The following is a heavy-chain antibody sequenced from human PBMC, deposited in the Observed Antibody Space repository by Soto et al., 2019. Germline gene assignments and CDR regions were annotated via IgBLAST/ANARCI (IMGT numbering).Heavy chain of an antibody. CDR1: GGSISSSSYY. CDR3: ATSEGRDGYSFDY. CDR2: IYYSGST. J-gene: IGHJ4*02. Sequence: SETLSLTCTVSGGSISSSSYYWGWIRQPPGKGLEWIGSIYYSGSTYYNPSLKSRVTISVDTSKNQFSLKLSSVTAADTAVYYCATSEGRDGYSFDYWGPGTLVTVSS. V-gene: IGHV4-39*01. D-gene: IGHD5-12*01.